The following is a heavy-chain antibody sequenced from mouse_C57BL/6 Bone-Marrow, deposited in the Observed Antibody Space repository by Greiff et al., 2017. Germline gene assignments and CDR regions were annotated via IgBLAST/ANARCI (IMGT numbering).Heavy chain of an antibody. J-gene: IGHJ4*01. D-gene: IGHD2-10*01. Sequence: QVQLQQPGAELVKPGASVKLSCKASGYTFTSYWMHWVKQRPGQGLEWIGMIHPNSGSTNYNEKFKSKATLTVDKSSSTAYMQLSSLTSEDSAVYYCARPLAYPYAMDYWGQGTSVTVSS. CDR1: GYTFTSYW. CDR3: ARPLAYPYAMDY. CDR2: IHPNSGST. V-gene: IGHV1-64*01.